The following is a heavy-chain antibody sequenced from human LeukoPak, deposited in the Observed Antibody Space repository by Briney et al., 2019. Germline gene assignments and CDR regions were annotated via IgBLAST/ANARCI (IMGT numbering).Heavy chain of an antibody. CDR3: ARDDATDRLRAFDY. J-gene: IGHJ4*02. V-gene: IGHV3-11*06. Sequence: VQPGRSLRLSCAASGFTFSDYYMSWIRQAPGKGLEWVSYISSSSTYTNYADSVKGRFTISRDNAKNSLYLQMNSLRAEDTAVYYCARDDATDRLRAFDYWGQGTLVTVSS. D-gene: IGHD4-17*01. CDR2: ISSSSTYT. CDR1: GFTFSDYY.